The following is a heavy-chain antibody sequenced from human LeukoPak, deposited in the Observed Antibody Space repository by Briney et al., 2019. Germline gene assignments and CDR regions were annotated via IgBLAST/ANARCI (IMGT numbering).Heavy chain of an antibody. V-gene: IGHV3-30*18. J-gene: IGHJ6*02. CDR3: AKDRNRYKAYYGMDV. CDR2: MSYDGSNK. Sequence: AGRSLRLSCAASGFTFSSYGMHWVRQAPGKGLEWVAVMSYDGSNKYYADSVKGRFTISRDNSKNTLYLQMNSLRAEDTAVYYCAKDRNRYKAYYGMDVWGQGTTVTVSS. CDR1: GFTFSSYG. D-gene: IGHD1-20*01.